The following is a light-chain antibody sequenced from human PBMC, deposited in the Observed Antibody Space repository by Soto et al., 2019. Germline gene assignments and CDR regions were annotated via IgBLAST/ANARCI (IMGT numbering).Light chain of an antibody. V-gene: IGKV1-27*01. CDR2: SAS. Sequence: DIQMTQSPSSLSASIGDRVTITCRASQGISDFLAWYQQKPGKVPKVLIYSASTLQSGVPSRFSGSGSGTDFTVTISGLQPEDVATYYCKKYNSAPQTFGGGTKVEIK. J-gene: IGKJ4*01. CDR3: KKYNSAPQT. CDR1: QGISDF.